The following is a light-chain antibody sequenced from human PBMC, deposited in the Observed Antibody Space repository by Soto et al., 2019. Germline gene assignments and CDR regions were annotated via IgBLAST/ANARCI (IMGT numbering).Light chain of an antibody. CDR1: QSVLFSSNNKNY. CDR2: DAS. CDR3: QQYRNWPIT. V-gene: IGKV4-1*01. J-gene: IGKJ5*01. Sequence: DIVMTQSPDSLAASLGERATINCKSSQSVLFSSNNKNYLAWYQQKPGQAPRLLIYDASNRATGIPDRFSGSGSGTDFTLTFSSLEPEDFAVYYCQQYRNWPITFGQGTRLEI.